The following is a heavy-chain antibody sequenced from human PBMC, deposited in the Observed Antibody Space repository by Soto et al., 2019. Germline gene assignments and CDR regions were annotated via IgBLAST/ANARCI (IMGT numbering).Heavy chain of an antibody. CDR2: IYYSGST. CDR3: AIVTEYRRILDAFDI. CDR1: GGSISSGGYY. Sequence: SETLSLTCTVSGGSISSGGYYWSWIRQHPGKGLEWIGYIYYSGSTYYNPSLKSRVTISVDTSKNQFSLKLSSVTAADTAVYYFAIVTEYRRILDAFDIRGQGTTVTGSS. J-gene: IGHJ3*02. V-gene: IGHV4-31*03. D-gene: IGHD6-6*01.